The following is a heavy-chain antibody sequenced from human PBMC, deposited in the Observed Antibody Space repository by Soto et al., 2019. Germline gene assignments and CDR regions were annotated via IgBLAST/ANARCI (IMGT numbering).Heavy chain of an antibody. D-gene: IGHD6-6*01. CDR1: GFTFSSYA. J-gene: IGHJ4*02. CDR3: ARGLQEYSSSSPFDY. Sequence: LRLSCAASGFTFSSYAMHWVRQAPGKGLEWVAVISYDGSNKYYADSVKGRFTISRDNSKNTLYLQMNSLRAEDTAVYYCARGLQEYSSSSPFDYWGQGTLVTVSS. V-gene: IGHV3-30-3*01. CDR2: ISYDGSNK.